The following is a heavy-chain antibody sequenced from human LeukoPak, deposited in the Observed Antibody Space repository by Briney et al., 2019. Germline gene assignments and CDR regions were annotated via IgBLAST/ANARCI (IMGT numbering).Heavy chain of an antibody. Sequence: PGGSLWLSCAASGFTLSSYAMSWVRQAPGKGLEWVSAISGSGGSTYYADSVKGRFTISRDNSKNTLYLQMNSLRAEDTAVYYCASSNYYDSSGYPFALAYWGQGTLVTVSS. CDR3: ASSNYYDSSGYPFALAY. J-gene: IGHJ4*02. CDR1: GFTLSSYA. CDR2: ISGSGGST. D-gene: IGHD3-22*01. V-gene: IGHV3-23*01.